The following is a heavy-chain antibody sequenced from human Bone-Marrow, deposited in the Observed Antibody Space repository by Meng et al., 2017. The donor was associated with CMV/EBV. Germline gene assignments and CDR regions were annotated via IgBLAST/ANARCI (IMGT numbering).Heavy chain of an antibody. CDR1: T. CDR2: IIPILRIA. V-gene: IGHV1-69*04. D-gene: IGHD2-2*01. J-gene: IGHJ5*02. Sequence: TSRWVRQAPGQGLEGMGRIIPILRIANYAQKFQGRGTITADKATSTAYMELCSLRSEDTAVYYCARDPRLADCSSTSCYVSGRGFDPWGQGTLVTVSS. CDR3: ARDPRLADCSSTSCYVSGRGFDP.